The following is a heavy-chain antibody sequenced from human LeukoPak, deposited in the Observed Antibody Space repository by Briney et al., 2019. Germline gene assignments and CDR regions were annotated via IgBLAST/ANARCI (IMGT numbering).Heavy chain of an antibody. CDR3: TRGIAAAGTWGRPGGFDY. D-gene: IGHD6-13*01. V-gene: IGHV3-9*01. CDR2: ISWNSGSR. J-gene: IGHJ4*02. CDR1: TLTFYDYA. Sequence: GGSLRLSCVAPTLTFYDYAMHWVRQAPGKGLEWVSGISWNSGSRAYADSVKGRFTISGDDSKSIAYLQMNSLKTEDTAVYYCTRGIAAAGTWGRPGGFDYWGQGTLVTVSS.